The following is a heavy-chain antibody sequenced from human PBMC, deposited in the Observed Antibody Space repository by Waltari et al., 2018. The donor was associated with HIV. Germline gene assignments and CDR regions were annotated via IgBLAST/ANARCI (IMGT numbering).Heavy chain of an antibody. Sequence: QVQLVQSGAEVKKPGASVKVSCKASGYTFTSSDINWVGQATGQGLEWLGWMNPNSGNTGYAQRFQGRVTMTRNTSISTAYMELSSLRSEDTAVYFCARGPQDYPKYYFDYWGQGTLVTVSS. D-gene: IGHD4-17*01. CDR2: MNPNSGNT. CDR1: GYTFTSSD. V-gene: IGHV1-8*01. CDR3: ARGPQDYPKYYFDY. J-gene: IGHJ4*02.